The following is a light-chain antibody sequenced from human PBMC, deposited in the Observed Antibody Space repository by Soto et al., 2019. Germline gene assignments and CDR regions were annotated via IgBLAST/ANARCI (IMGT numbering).Light chain of an antibody. CDR1: QSVSSRY. J-gene: IGKJ2*01. V-gene: IGKV3-20*01. CDR2: GAS. Sequence: EIVLTQSPGTLSLSPGERATLSCRASQSVSSRYLDWYQQKPGQAPRLLIYGASSRATGIPDRCSGSGSGTDFTLTISRLEPEDFAVYYCQQYGSSPPYTFGQGTKLEIK. CDR3: QQYGSSPPYT.